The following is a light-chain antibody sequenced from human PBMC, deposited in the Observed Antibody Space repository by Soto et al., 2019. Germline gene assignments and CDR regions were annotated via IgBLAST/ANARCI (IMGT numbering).Light chain of an antibody. V-gene: IGLV2-8*01. CDR3: SSYAGSNKLV. J-gene: IGLJ2*01. CDR2: EVS. Sequence: QSVLTQPPSASGSPGQSVTISCTGTSSDVGGYNYVSGYQQHPGKAPKLMIYEVSKRPSGVPDGFSGSKSGNTASLTFSWLQAEDEADYYCSSYAGSNKLVFGGGTKLTVL. CDR1: SSDVGGYNY.